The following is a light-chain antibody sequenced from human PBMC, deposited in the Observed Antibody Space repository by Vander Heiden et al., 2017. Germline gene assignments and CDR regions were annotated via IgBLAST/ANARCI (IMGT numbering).Light chain of an antibody. Sequence: TMLQHSPATLSVSAGDRGTLPCRASQSISNSLGWYQQKPGQAPRLLIYEASKRAIGIPARFSGSGSGTDFTLTIISLEPEDFATYYCQQRGSWPPTFGRGTKVEIK. CDR3: QQRGSWPPT. V-gene: IGKV3-11*01. CDR1: QSISNS. J-gene: IGKJ4*01. CDR2: EAS.